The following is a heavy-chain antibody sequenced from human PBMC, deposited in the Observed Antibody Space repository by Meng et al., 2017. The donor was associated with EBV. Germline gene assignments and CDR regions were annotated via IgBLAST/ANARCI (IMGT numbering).Heavy chain of an antibody. Sequence: QTTLTWAGPMRVKPPQPLSLTCPFSVFSLSTHGVGVGWIRQPPGKALEWLAHIYWDDDKRYSPSLKPRLTITKDTSKNQVVLTMTNMDPVDAATYYCAHIIAARPFDYWGQGTLVTVSS. D-gene: IGHD6-6*01. V-gene: IGHV2-5*02. CDR2: IYWDDDK. CDR1: VFSLSTHGVG. J-gene: IGHJ4*02. CDR3: AHIIAARPFDY.